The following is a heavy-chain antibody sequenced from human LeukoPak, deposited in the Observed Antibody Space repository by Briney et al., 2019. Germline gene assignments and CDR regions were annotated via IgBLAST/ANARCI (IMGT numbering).Heavy chain of an antibody. J-gene: IGHJ4*01. Sequence: GGSMRLSCVISGFTFSDYWMNWVRQAPGKGLEWVASINQNGAERSYVDSVKGRFTISRDNPRNSPYLQMSSLRAEDTAVYYCARDGTAAGLYFDLWGQGTLVTVSS. D-gene: IGHD6-13*01. V-gene: IGHV3-7*01. CDR2: INQNGAER. CDR1: GFTFSDYW. CDR3: ARDGTAAGLYFDL.